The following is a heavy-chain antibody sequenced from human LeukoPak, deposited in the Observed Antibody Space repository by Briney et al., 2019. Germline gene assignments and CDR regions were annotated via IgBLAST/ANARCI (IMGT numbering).Heavy chain of an antibody. V-gene: IGHV4-61*02. J-gene: IGHJ4*02. CDR3: ATSIAAAGFDY. CDR1: GGSISSGSYY. CDR2: IYTSGST. D-gene: IGHD6-13*01. Sequence: PSETLSLTCTVSGGSISSGSYYWSWIRQPAGKGLEWIGRIYTSGSTNYNPSLKSRVTISVDTSKNQFSLKLSSVTAADTAVYYCATSIAAAGFDYWGQGTLVTVSS.